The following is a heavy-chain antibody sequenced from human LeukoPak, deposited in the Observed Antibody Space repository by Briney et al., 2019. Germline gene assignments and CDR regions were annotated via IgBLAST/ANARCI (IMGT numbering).Heavy chain of an antibody. CDR2: ISGSGTI. Sequence: SETLSLTCTVSGYSISSGYYWSWIRQPAGKGLEWIGRISGSGTITYNPALQSRLSISIDTSKNQFSLKLMSVTAADTAVYYCARTTEGGYTYDYFYYYYMDVWGKGTTVTISS. D-gene: IGHD5-18*01. CDR3: ARTTEGGYTYDYFYYYYMDV. J-gene: IGHJ6*03. V-gene: IGHV4-4*07. CDR1: GYSISSGYY.